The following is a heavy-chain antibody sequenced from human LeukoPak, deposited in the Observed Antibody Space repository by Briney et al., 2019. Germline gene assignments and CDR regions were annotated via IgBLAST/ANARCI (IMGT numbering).Heavy chain of an antibody. J-gene: IGHJ4*02. CDR3: AKEQVYGDGGKMCFDY. V-gene: IGHV3-23*01. CDR1: GLTFSSYA. Sequence: GGSLRLSCAASGLTFSSYAMSWVRQAPGKGLEWVSAINNGRTYYADSVKGRFTISRDNSKNTLYLQMDSLRAEDTAVYYCAKEQVYGDGGKMCFDYWGQGTLVTVSS. CDR2: INNGRT. D-gene: IGHD4-17*01.